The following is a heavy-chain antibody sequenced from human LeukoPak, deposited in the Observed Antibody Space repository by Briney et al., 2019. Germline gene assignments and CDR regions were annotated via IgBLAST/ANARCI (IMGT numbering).Heavy chain of an antibody. J-gene: IGHJ4*02. CDR3: AIDGSTQFDS. V-gene: IGHV4-61*02. CDR1: GGSISSGSYY. D-gene: IGHD1-1*01. CDR2: IYTSGST. Sequence: SETLSLTCTVSGGSISSGSYYWSWIRQPAGKGLEWIGRIYTSGSTNYNPSLKSRVTISVDTSKNQFSLKLSSVTAADTAVYDCAIDGSTQFDSWGQGTLVTVSS.